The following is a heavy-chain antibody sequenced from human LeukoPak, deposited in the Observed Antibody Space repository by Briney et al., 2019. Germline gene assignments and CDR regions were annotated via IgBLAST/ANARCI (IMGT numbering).Heavy chain of an antibody. V-gene: IGHV3-49*04. CDR2: IRSKAFGGAT. Sequence: AGRSLRLSCTGSGYTFGDYAMSWVRQSPGKWLEWVSPIRSKAFGGATEYAASVKGRFTISRDDSKSIAYLQMNSLKTEDTAMYYCTRDGGTLDYWGQGTLVTVSS. CDR3: TRDGGTLDY. CDR1: GYTFGDYA. D-gene: IGHD3-16*01. J-gene: IGHJ4*02.